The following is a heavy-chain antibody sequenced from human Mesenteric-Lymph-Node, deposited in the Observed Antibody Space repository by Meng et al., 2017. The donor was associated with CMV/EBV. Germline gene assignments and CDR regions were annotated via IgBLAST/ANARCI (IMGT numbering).Heavy chain of an antibody. D-gene: IGHD3-3*01. J-gene: IGHJ4*02. V-gene: IGHV5-51*01. CDR3: VRGNDFWSGYYLF. Sequence: GGSLRLSCQGSGYSFTSYWIGWVRQMPGKGLQRMGIVHPGDSNTRYSPSFQGHVTISADKSISTAYLQWNSLKASDTAMYYCVRGNDFWSGYYLFWGQGTLVTVSS. CDR1: GYSFTSYW. CDR2: VHPGDSNT.